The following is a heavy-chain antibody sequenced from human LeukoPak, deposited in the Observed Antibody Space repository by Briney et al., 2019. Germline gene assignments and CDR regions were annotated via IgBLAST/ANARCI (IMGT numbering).Heavy chain of an antibody. Sequence: SQTLSLTCAISGDSVSSNSAAWNWIRQSPSRGLEWLGRTYYRSKWYNDYAVSVKSRITINPDTSKNQLSLKLSSVTAADTAVYYCARSELGRYYFNYWGQGTLVTVSS. CDR3: ARSELGRYYFNY. D-gene: IGHD1-26*01. CDR1: GDSVSSNSAA. J-gene: IGHJ4*02. V-gene: IGHV6-1*01. CDR2: TYYRSKWYN.